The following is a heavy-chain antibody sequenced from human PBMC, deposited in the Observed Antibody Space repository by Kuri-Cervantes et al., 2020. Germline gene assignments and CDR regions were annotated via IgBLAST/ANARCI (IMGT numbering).Heavy chain of an antibody. J-gene: IGHJ5*02. D-gene: IGHD6-6*01. V-gene: IGHV3-30*02. Sequence: GESLKISCAASGFIFSASGIHWVRQSPGKGLEWVAFTHYAESNKKYADSVKGRFTISRDNARNSLYLQMNSLRAEDTAVYYCARASIAARWFDPWGQGTLVTDSS. CDR3: ARASIAARWFDP. CDR1: GFIFSASG. CDR2: THYAESNK.